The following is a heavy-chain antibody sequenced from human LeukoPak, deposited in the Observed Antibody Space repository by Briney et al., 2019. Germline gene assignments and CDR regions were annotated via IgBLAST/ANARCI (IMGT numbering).Heavy chain of an antibody. D-gene: IGHD1-26*01. J-gene: IGHJ4*02. CDR3: ARFESGTYLYYFDY. CDR2: IYHSGST. Sequence: PSETLSLTCAVSGDSISSNIWWSGVRQPPGKGLEWIGEIYHSGSTNYNPSLESRVTISVDKSKNQFSLKLSSVTAADTAVYYCARFESGTYLYYFDYWGQGTLVTVSS. V-gene: IGHV4-4*02. CDR1: GDSISSNIW.